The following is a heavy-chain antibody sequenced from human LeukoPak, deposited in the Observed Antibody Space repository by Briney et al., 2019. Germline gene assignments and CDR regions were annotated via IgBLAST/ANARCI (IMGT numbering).Heavy chain of an antibody. D-gene: IGHD3-22*01. CDR2: ISDSGGST. CDR3: VRDDDRPDNGLDY. J-gene: IGHJ4*02. Sequence: PGGSLRLSCAASEFTFSSYAMSWVRQAPGKGLEWVSAISDSGGSTYYADSVKGRFTISRDNSKNTLYLQMNSLRAEDTAVYYCVRDDDRPDNGLDYWGQGTLVTVSS. V-gene: IGHV3-23*01. CDR1: EFTFSSYA.